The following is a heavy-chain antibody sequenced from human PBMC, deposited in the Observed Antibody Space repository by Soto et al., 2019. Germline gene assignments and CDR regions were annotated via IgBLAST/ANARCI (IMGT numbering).Heavy chain of an antibody. V-gene: IGHV1-2*04. J-gene: IGHJ3*02. D-gene: IGHD6-19*01. CDR3: ARGIAVAGRDDALDI. Sequence: QVQLVQSGAEVKKPGASVKVSCKASGYTFTGYYMHWVRQAPGQGLEWMGWINPNSGGTNYAQKFQGWVTMTRDTSISTAYMELSRLRSDDTAVYYCARGIAVAGRDDALDIWGQGTMVTVSS. CDR1: GYTFTGYY. CDR2: INPNSGGT.